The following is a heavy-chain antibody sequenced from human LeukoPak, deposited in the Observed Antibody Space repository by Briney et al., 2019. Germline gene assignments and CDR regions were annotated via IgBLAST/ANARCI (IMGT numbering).Heavy chain of an antibody. V-gene: IGHV3-74*01. CDR3: ARSAPDYYDSSGYYYVHYYYYMDV. Sequence: GRSLRLSCAASGFTFSSYWMHWVRQAPGKGLVWVSRINSDGSSTSYADSVKGRFTIPRDNAKNTLYLQMNSLRAEDTAVYYCARSAPDYYDSSGYYYVHYYYYMDVWGKGTTVTVSS. J-gene: IGHJ6*03. CDR2: INSDGSST. D-gene: IGHD3-22*01. CDR1: GFTFSSYW.